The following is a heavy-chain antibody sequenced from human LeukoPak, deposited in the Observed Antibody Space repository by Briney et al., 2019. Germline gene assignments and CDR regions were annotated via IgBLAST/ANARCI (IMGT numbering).Heavy chain of an antibody. V-gene: IGHV3-7*03. J-gene: IGHJ4*02. CDR3: AKDRGRYSSTLTD. D-gene: IGHD6-13*01. Sequence: GGSLRLSCETSGFIFSNCWMTWVRQAPGKGLEWVANIKTDASEKYYADSVKGRFTISRDNAKNSLYLQMNSLRAEDMALYYCAKDRGRYSSTLTDWGQGTLVTVSS. CDR2: IKTDASEK. CDR1: GFIFSNCW.